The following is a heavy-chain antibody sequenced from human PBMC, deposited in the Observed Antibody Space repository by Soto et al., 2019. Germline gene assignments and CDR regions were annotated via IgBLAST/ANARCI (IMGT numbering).Heavy chain of an antibody. V-gene: IGHV3-23*01. Sequence: GGSLRLSCPASGFTFSSYSMNWVRQAPGKGLEWVSAISSSGGYTYYADSVKGRFTISRDNSKNTLYLQMNSLRAEDTAVYYCAKDLIAAKDYWGQGTLVTSPQ. CDR2: ISSSGGYT. CDR3: AKDLIAAKDY. J-gene: IGHJ4*02. CDR1: GFTFSSYS. D-gene: IGHD6-13*01.